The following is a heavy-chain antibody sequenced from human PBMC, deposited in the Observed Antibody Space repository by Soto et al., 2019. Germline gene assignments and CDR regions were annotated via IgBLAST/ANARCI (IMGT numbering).Heavy chain of an antibody. V-gene: IGHV1-18*01. CDR3: ARGWRYSSSRPFDY. D-gene: IGHD6-6*01. J-gene: IGHJ4*02. CDR2: VSAYNGNT. Sequence: QVQLVQSGAEVKKPGSSVKVSCKASGGTFSSYAISWVRQAPGQGLEWMGGVSAYNGNTNYAQKLQGRVTMTTDTSTSTAYMELRSLRSDDTAVYYWARGWRYSSSRPFDYWGKGTLVTVSS. CDR1: GGTFSSYA.